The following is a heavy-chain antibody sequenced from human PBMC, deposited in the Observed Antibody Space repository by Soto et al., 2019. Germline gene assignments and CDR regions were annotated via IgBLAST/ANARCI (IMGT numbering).Heavy chain of an antibody. CDR3: VRIRYQLPSSVLWLDP. D-gene: IGHD3-16*01. Sequence: PSETLSLTCAVYGGFLSESYWTWIRHPPGKGLEWIGEINHVGGTNYNPSLKSRVTMSVDTSQNQFSLRLISVTAADTAMYFCVRIRYQLPSSVLWLDPWGQGTPVTVSS. CDR2: INHVGGT. CDR1: GGFLSESY. J-gene: IGHJ5*02. V-gene: IGHV4-34*01.